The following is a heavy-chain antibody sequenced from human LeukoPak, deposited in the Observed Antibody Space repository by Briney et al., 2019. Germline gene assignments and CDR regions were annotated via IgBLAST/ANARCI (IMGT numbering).Heavy chain of an antibody. Sequence: ETLSLTCTVSGGSISSSSYYWGWIRRPPGKGLEWIGSIYYSGSTYYNPSLKSRVTISVDTSKNQFSLKLSSVTAADTAVYYCARQEQQLGWFDPWGQGTLVTVSS. V-gene: IGHV4-39*07. J-gene: IGHJ5*02. CDR3: ARQEQQLGWFDP. D-gene: IGHD6-13*01. CDR2: IYYSGST. CDR1: GGSISSSSYY.